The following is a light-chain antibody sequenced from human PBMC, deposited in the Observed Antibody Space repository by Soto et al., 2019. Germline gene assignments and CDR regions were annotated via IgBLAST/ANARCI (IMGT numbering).Light chain of an antibody. V-gene: IGKV3-15*01. Sequence: EIVMTQSPATLSVSPGERATLSCRASQSVSYNLAWYQQKPGQGPRLLIYGAFTRATGIPARFSDSGSGTEFTLTISSLQSEDFAVYYCQQYKNWPPLTFGGGTKVEIK. J-gene: IGKJ4*01. CDR2: GAF. CDR3: QQYKNWPPLT. CDR1: QSVSYN.